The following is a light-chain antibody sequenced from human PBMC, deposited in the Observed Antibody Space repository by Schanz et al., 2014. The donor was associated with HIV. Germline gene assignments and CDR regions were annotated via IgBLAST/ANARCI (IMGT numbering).Light chain of an antibody. Sequence: IQMTQSPSTVSASVGDRVTITCRASQTFGRLVAWYQQKPGRAPNLLIYQASTLETGVPSRFSGSGSGTSFTLTITSLQPDDFATYYCQQCVTYPYTFGQGTKLDIK. V-gene: IGKV1-5*03. CDR1: QTFGRL. J-gene: IGKJ2*01. CDR3: QQCVTYPYT. CDR2: QAS.